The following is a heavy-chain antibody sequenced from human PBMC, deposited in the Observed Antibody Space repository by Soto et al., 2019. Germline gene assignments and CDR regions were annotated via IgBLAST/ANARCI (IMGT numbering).Heavy chain of an antibody. Sequence: ASVKVSCKASGYTFTSYGISWVRRAPGQGLEWMGWISAYNGNTNYAQKLQGRVTMTTDTSTSTAYMELRSLRSDDTAVYYCARVGEQWLDPYYYYGMDVWGQGTTVTVSS. V-gene: IGHV1-18*04. CDR3: ARVGEQWLDPYYYYGMDV. J-gene: IGHJ6*02. D-gene: IGHD6-19*01. CDR2: ISAYNGNT. CDR1: GYTFTSYG.